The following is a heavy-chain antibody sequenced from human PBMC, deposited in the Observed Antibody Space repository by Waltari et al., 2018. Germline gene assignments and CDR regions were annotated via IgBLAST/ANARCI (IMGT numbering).Heavy chain of an antibody. CDR1: GGSFTNYY. CDR2: INHAGGA. V-gene: IGHV4-34*01. CDR3: TRWRRGMGRYFDS. Sequence: QVQLQQWGAGLLKPSETLSLTCGVSGGSFTNYYWSWIRQSPGKGLEWIGEINHAGGANYNPSLKSRVTISVDTSKNQFSLMVRSVTAADTAVYYCTRWRRGMGRYFDSWGQGSLVTVSS. D-gene: IGHD3-10*01. J-gene: IGHJ4*02.